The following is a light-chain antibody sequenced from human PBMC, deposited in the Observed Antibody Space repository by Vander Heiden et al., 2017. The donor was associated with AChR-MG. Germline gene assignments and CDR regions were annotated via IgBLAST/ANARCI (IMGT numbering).Light chain of an antibody. V-gene: IGLV2-14*03. Sequence: QSALTQPASVSGSPGPSITISCTGTSSDVGGYNYVSWYQQHAAKAPKLLIYDVSYRPSGVSNRFSGSKSGSTATLTISGLQAEDEADYYCGSYTSSSTLVLFGGGTKLTVL. CDR1: SSDVGGYNY. J-gene: IGLJ2*01. CDR3: GSYTSSSTLVL. CDR2: DVS.